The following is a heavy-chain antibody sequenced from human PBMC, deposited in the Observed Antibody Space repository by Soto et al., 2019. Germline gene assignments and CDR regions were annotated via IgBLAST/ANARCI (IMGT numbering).Heavy chain of an antibody. D-gene: IGHD2-2*01. CDR2: IIPILGIA. Sequence: VKVSCKASGGTFSSYTISWVRQAPGQGLEWMGRIIPILGIANYAQKFQGRVTITADKSTSTAYMELSSLRSEHTAVYYCARGYCSSTSCYPFDYWGQGTLVTVSS. CDR1: GGTFSSYT. CDR3: ARGYCSSTSCYPFDY. J-gene: IGHJ4*02. V-gene: IGHV1-69*02.